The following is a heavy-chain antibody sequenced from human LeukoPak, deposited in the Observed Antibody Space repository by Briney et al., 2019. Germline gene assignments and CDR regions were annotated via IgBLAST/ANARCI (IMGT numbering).Heavy chain of an antibody. Sequence: EASVKVSCKASGGTFSSYAISWVRQAPGQGLEWMGVIIPIFGTANYAQKFQGRVTITADKSTSTAYMELSSLRSEDTAVYYCARGPDIVVVPAAHAGGDYYYGMDVWGKGTTVTVSS. CDR1: GGTFSSYA. CDR3: ARGPDIVVVPAAHAGGDYYYGMDV. CDR2: IIPIFGTA. V-gene: IGHV1-69*06. D-gene: IGHD2-2*01. J-gene: IGHJ6*04.